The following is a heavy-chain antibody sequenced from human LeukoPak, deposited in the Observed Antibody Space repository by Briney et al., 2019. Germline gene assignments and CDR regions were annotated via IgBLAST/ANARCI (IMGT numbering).Heavy chain of an antibody. V-gene: IGHV3-23*01. D-gene: IGHD3-22*01. CDR1: GDSISNTSYY. J-gene: IGHJ4*02. CDR2: FSGKGDTT. CDR3: GRDPYYYDSSAYYPFDY. Sequence: ASETLSLTCTVSGDSISNTSYYWGWVRQAPGKGLEWVAGFSGKGDTTYYAESVRGRFTISRDTSKNTLYLQMNSLRADDTAVYYCGRDPYYYDSSAYYPFDYWGQGTLVTVSS.